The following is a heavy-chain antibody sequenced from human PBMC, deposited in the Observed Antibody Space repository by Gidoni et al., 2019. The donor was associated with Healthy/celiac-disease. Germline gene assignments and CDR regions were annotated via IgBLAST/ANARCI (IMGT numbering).Heavy chain of an antibody. CDR1: GFTFSSYG. V-gene: IGHV3-33*01. CDR2: IWYDGSNK. J-gene: IGHJ6*02. CDR3: ARGSYYYDSSGYYAYYYYGMDV. Sequence: QVQLVESGGGVVKPGRSLRLSCAASGFTFSSYGMHWVRQAPGKGLEWVAVIWYDGSNKYYADSVKGRFTISRDNSKNTLYLQMNSLRAEDTAVYYCARGSYYYDSSGYYAYYYYGMDVWGQGTTVTVSS. D-gene: IGHD3-22*01.